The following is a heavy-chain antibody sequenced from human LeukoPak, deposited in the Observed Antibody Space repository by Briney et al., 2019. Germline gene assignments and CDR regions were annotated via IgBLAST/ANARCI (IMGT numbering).Heavy chain of an antibody. Sequence: SQTLSLTCALSRDSLSSNSAAWNWGRQSPSRGLEWLGRTYYRSEWYNDYAVSVKSRITIDPDTSKNQFSLQLNSVTPEDTAVYYCATGNYYFYYWGQGTLVTVSS. CDR1: RDSLSSNSAA. J-gene: IGHJ4*02. V-gene: IGHV6-1*01. CDR3: ATGNYYFYY. CDR2: TYYRSEWYN. D-gene: IGHD1-7*01.